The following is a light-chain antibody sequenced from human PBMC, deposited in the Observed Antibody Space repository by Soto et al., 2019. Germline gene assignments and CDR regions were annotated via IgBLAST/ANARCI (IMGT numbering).Light chain of an antibody. CDR1: QSISSY. J-gene: IGKJ1*01. V-gene: IGKV1-39*01. CDR2: AAS. Sequence: DIQMTQSPSSLSASVGDRVTITCRASQSISSYLNWYQQKPGKVPKLLIYAASSLQGGVPSRISGSGSGTDFTLTISSLQPEDFATYYCQQSFSAPWTFGQGTKVDIK. CDR3: QQSFSAPWT.